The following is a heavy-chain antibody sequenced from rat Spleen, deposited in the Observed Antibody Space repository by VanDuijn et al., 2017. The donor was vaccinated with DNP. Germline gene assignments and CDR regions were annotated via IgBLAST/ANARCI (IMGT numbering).Heavy chain of an antibody. CDR1: ASSFSDYN. D-gene: IGHD1-1*01. CDR3: IRRAVVTGAMDA. V-gene: IGHV5-7*01. CDR2: ISGSGGNT. J-gene: IGHJ3*01. Sequence: EVQLVESGGDLVQPGRSLKLSCAASASSFSDYNMAWVRQAPKKGLEWVATISGSGGNTYYRDSVKGRFTISRDNAQSTLDLQMNSLRSEDTATYYCIRRAVVTGAMDAWGQGTLVTVSS.